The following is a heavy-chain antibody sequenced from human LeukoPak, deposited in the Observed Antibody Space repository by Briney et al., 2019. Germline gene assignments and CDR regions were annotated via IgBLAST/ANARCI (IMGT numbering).Heavy chain of an antibody. V-gene: IGHV3-74*01. CDR2: ISGDGSTT. D-gene: IGHD3-22*01. J-gene: IGHJ2*01. CDR3: AKRSKGGDSTGYYYYFDL. CDR1: GFTFSSYW. Sequence: AGSLRLTCAASGFTFSSYWMHWVRQAPGKGLVWVSLISGDGSTTIYADSVKGRFTISRDNAKNTLFLQMNSLRAEDTAVYYCAKRSKGGDSTGYYYYFDLWGRGTLVTVSS.